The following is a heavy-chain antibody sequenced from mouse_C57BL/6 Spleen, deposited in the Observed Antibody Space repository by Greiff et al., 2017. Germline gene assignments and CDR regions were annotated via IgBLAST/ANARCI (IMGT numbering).Heavy chain of an antibody. CDR3: ARDDNYDY. CDR2: ISDGGSYT. V-gene: IGHV5-4*01. Sequence: VQLKQSGGGLVKPGGSLKLSCAASGFTFSSYAMSWVRQTPEKRLEWVATISDGGSYTYYPDNVKGRFTISRDNAKNNLYLQMSHLKSEDTAMYYCARDDNYDYWGQGTTLTVSS. CDR1: GFTFSSYA. D-gene: IGHD1-3*01. J-gene: IGHJ2*01.